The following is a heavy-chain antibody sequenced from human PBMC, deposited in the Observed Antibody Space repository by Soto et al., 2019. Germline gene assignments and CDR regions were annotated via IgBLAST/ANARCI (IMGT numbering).Heavy chain of an antibody. J-gene: IGHJ6*03. Sequence: ASVKVSCKASGYTFTGYYMHWVRQAPGQGLEWMGWINPNSGGTNYAQKFQGWVTMTRDTSISTAYMELSRLRSDDTAVYYCGRGYFSGGSCYGLGVNYYYYMDVWGKGTTVTVSS. D-gene: IGHD2-15*01. CDR2: INPNSGGT. CDR1: GYTFTGYY. CDR3: GRGYFSGGSCYGLGVNYYYYMDV. V-gene: IGHV1-2*04.